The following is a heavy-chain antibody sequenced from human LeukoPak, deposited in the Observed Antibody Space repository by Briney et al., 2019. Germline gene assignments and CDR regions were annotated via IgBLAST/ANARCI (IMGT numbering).Heavy chain of an antibody. CDR3: SRHPPGFDWLLPFDY. CDR2: LYPGDSDT. CDR1: GYSFTSYW. D-gene: IGHD3-9*01. J-gene: IGHJ4*02. V-gene: IGHV5-51*01. Sequence: GEALKISCKGSGYSFTSYWIGGVRQTPGKGLEGMGILYPGDSDTSTSASFQGQNTISPAKSISAAYLQWSSLNALDTAMYYSSRHPPGFDWLLPFDYGGQGTLVTLPS.